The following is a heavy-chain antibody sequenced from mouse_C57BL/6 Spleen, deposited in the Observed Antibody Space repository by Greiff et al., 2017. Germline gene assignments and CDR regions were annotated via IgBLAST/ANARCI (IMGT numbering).Heavy chain of an antibody. D-gene: IGHD1-1*01. Sequence: EVKLVESGGGLVKPGGSLKLSCAASGFTFSDYGMHWVRQAPEKGLEWVAYISSGSSTIYYADTVKGRFTISRDNAKNTLFLQMTSLRSVDTAMYYCARADYYGSSPFAYWCQGTLVTVSA. CDR3: ARADYYGSSPFAY. CDR1: GFTFSDYG. V-gene: IGHV5-17*01. CDR2: ISSGSSTI. J-gene: IGHJ3*01.